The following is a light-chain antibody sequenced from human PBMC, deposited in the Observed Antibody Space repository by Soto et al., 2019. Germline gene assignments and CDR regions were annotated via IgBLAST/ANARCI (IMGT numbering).Light chain of an antibody. Sequence: DIVMTQSPDSLAVSLGERVTINCKSSQSVLYSSNNENYLAWYQQKPGQPPKLLIYWASTRESGVPDRFSGRGSGTDFTLTISSLQAEDVAVYYCQQYYSTPYTFGQGTKLEIK. V-gene: IGKV4-1*01. CDR2: WAS. CDR3: QQYYSTPYT. CDR1: QSVLYSSNNENY. J-gene: IGKJ2*01.